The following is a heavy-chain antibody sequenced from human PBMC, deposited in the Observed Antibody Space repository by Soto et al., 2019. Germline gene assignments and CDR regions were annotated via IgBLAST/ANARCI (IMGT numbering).Heavy chain of an antibody. J-gene: IGHJ6*02. CDR3: ARHPPYGMDV. CDR1: GYXFTSYL. Sequence: PXEXLKISCKCSGYXFTSYLVGWVRHMPGKGLELMGIIYPGDSDTRYSPSFQGQVTISADKSISTAYMKWSSLKASDTAMYYCARHPPYGMDVWGQGTTGTVSS. CDR2: IYPGDSDT. V-gene: IGHV5-51*01.